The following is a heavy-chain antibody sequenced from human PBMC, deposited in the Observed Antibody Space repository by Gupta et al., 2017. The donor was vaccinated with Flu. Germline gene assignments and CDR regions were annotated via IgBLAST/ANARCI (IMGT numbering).Heavy chain of an antibody. CDR2: ISPYNGNS. Sequence: QVQLVQSGAEVKKPGASVKVSCQASGYTFTSYAISWVRQAPGQGLEWMGWISPYNGNSNYAQKFNGRVTMTADTSTTTAYMELGSLGSDDTAVYFCAREMQQLILGYYYYYYGMDVWGQGTTVTVSS. CDR1: GYTFTSYA. D-gene: IGHD6-13*01. J-gene: IGHJ6*02. V-gene: IGHV1-18*01. CDR3: AREMQQLILGYYYYYYGMDV.